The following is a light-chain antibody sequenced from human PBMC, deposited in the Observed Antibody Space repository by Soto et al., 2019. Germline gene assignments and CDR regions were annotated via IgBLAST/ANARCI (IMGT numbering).Light chain of an antibody. CDR2: DDS. CDR1: QSVSSW. Sequence: DIPMNQSPSTLSVSVGDRVTITCRASQSVSSWLAWYQQRPGEAPKRLIDDDSKLERGVPSRFSGSGYGTEFTLTISSLQADDFATYYSQQYNSYSSWTFGQGTKVEIK. V-gene: IGKV1-5*01. CDR3: QQYNSYSSWT. J-gene: IGKJ1*01.